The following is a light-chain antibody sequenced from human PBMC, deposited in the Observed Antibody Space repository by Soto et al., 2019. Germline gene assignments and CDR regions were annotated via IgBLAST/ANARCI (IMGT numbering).Light chain of an antibody. CDR3: QQYGSSPIT. CDR2: GAS. J-gene: IGKJ5*01. CDR1: QSVNTNY. Sequence: EIVLTQSPGTLSLSPGERATLSCRASQSVNTNYLAWYQQKSGQAPRLLIYGASSRATGIPDRFSGSGSGTDFTLTISRLEPEDFAAYFCQQYGSSPITFDQGTRLDIK. V-gene: IGKV3-20*01.